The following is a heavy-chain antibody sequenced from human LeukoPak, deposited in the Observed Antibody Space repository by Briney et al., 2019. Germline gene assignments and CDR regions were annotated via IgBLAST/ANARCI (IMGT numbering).Heavy chain of an antibody. J-gene: IGHJ3*02. CDR3: ARPLRWLFPNDAFDI. V-gene: IGHV1-69*13. Sequence: SVKVSCKASGGTFSSYAISWLRQAAGQGLDGMGGIIPIFGTANYAQQLQGRVTITADDSTSTAYMELRSLSSEDTAVYYCARPLRWLFPNDAFDIWGQGTMVTVSS. CDR1: GGTFSSYA. CDR2: IIPIFGTA. D-gene: IGHD3-22*01.